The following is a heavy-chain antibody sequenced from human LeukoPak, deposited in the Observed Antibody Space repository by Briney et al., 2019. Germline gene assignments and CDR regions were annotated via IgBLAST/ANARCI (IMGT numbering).Heavy chain of an antibody. CDR3: ARVIAARPARRTYYYMDV. Sequence: GGPLRFSCAAPGFTFSSFWMAWVGQAQGKGRKWVANIRKDGSEKYYVDSVKGRFTISRDNAKNSLYLQMNSLRVEDTAVFHCARVIAARPARRTYYYMDVWGKGTTVTVSS. V-gene: IGHV3-7*01. D-gene: IGHD6-6*01. CDR1: GFTFSSFW. CDR2: IRKDGSEK. J-gene: IGHJ6*03.